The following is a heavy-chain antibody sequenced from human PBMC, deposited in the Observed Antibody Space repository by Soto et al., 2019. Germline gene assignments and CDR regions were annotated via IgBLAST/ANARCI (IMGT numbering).Heavy chain of an antibody. CDR1: GGTFSSYA. D-gene: IGHD6-13*01. V-gene: IGHV1-69*01. Sequence: QVQLVQSGAEVKKPGSSVKVSCKASGGTFSSYAISWVRQAPGQGLEWMGGIIPIFGTANYAQKFQGRVTITADESTSTAYMELSSLRSEDTAVYYCAREDSRSWYPIYYYYGMDVCGQGTTVTVSS. J-gene: IGHJ6*02. CDR3: AREDSRSWYPIYYYYGMDV. CDR2: IIPIFGTA.